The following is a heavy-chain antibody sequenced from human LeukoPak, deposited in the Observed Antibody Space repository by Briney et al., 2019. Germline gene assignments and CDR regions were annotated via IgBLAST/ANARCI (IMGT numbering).Heavy chain of an antibody. Sequence: SETLSLTCAVYGGSFSGYYWTWIRQPPGKGLEWIGEINHSGSTNYNPSLKSRVTISVDTSKNQFSLKLSSVTAADTAVYYCARGQDYYGSGSYLLPWGQGTLVTVSS. CDR1: GGSFSGYY. V-gene: IGHV4-34*01. CDR2: INHSGST. J-gene: IGHJ5*02. CDR3: ARGQDYYGSGSYLLP. D-gene: IGHD3-10*01.